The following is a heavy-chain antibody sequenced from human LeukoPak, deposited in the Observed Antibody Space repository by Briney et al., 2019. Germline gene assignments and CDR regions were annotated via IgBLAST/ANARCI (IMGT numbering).Heavy chain of an antibody. CDR1: GFTFSNFA. V-gene: IGHV3-23*01. CDR2: ISGSDGST. Sequence: GGSLRLSCAASGFTFSNFAMSWVRQAPGKGLEWVSAISGSDGSTYYADSVKGRFTISRDNSKNTLYLQMNSLRAEDTAVYYCARGYYYDSSGYYGYWGQGTLVTVSS. CDR3: ARGYYYDSSGYYGY. J-gene: IGHJ4*02. D-gene: IGHD3-22*01.